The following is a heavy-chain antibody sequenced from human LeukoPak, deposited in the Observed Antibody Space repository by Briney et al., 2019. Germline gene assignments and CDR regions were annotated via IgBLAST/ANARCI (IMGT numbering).Heavy chain of an antibody. CDR3: SRGGSGSGYYSYYFDY. J-gene: IGHJ4*02. D-gene: IGHD3-22*01. Sequence: ASVKVSYTASGYTFTSYDINWVRQAPGQGLEWMGWMNPNSGNTVYAHTFQGRVTITRNNSISTPYLQLSSLRAEDTAVYYCSRGGSGSGYYSYYFDYGGQGTLVTVSS. V-gene: IGHV1-8*03. CDR2: MNPNSGNT. CDR1: GYTFTSYD.